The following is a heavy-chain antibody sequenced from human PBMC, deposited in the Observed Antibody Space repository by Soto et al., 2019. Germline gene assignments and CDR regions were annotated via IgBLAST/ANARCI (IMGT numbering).Heavy chain of an antibody. CDR1: GFTFSTYW. J-gene: IGHJ6*02. D-gene: IGHD3-16*01. CDR2: IKEEGSEA. CDR3: ARDWGAPGRGSALGYYYHFGMDV. Sequence: EVQLVESGGGLVQPGGSLRLSCAASGFTFSTYWMNWVRQAPGKGLEWVANIKEEGSEAYYVDSVKGRFTISRVNAKNSLYLDMNSLRGEDTAVYYCARDWGAPGRGSALGYYYHFGMDVWGQGTTVTVPS. V-gene: IGHV3-7*05.